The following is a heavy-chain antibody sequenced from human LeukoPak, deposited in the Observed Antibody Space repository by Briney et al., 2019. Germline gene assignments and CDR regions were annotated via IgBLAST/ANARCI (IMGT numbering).Heavy chain of an antibody. V-gene: IGHV4-31*03. CDR2: IYYSGSS. J-gene: IGHJ4*02. Sequence: SETLSLTCTVSGGSINNGGYYWSWIRQHPGKGLEWIGYIYYSGSSYYNPSLRSRVTISVDTSKNHFSLKLSSVTAADTAVYYCARNRGGYNSFDYWGQGTLVTVSS. D-gene: IGHD5-24*01. CDR1: GGSINNGGYY. CDR3: ARNRGGYNSFDY.